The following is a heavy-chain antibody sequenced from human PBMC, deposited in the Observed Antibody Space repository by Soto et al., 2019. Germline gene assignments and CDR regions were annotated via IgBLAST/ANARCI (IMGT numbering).Heavy chain of an antibody. D-gene: IGHD4-17*01. CDR2: ISYDGSNK. V-gene: IGHV3-30-3*01. J-gene: IGHJ4*02. CDR3: ARVGRLHYFDY. Sequence: QVQLVESGGGVVQPGRSLRLSCATSGFTFSSYARHWVRQAPGKGLEWVAVISYDGSNKYYADTVKGRFTISRDNSKNTLYLQMNSLRAEDTAVYYCARVGRLHYFDYWGQGTLLTVSS. CDR1: GFTFSSYA.